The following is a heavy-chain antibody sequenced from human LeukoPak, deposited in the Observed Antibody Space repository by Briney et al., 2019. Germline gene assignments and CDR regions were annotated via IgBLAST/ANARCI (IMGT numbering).Heavy chain of an antibody. CDR1: GYTFTGYY. CDR2: ISGSGGST. D-gene: IGHD2-2*01. J-gene: IGHJ4*02. Sequence: ASVKVSCKASGYTFTGYYVHWVRQAPGKGLEWVSAISGSGGSTYYADSVKGRFTISRDNSKNTLYLQMNSLRAEDTAVYYCAKGGYRSLEDIVVVPAGLFDYWGQGTLVTVSS. V-gene: IGHV3-23*01. CDR3: AKGGYRSLEDIVVVPAGLFDY.